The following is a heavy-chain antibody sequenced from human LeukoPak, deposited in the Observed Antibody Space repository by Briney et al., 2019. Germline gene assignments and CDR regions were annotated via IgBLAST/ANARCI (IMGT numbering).Heavy chain of an antibody. CDR3: ARGGIAAAGTWY. D-gene: IGHD6-13*01. J-gene: IGHJ4*02. CDR1: GFTFSSYS. CDR2: ISSSSSYI. Sequence: PGGSLRPSCAASGFTFSSYSMNWVRQAPGKGLEWVSSISSSSSYIYYADSVKGRFTISRDNAKNSLYLQMNSLRAEDTAVYYCARGGIAAAGTWYWGQGTLVTVSS. V-gene: IGHV3-21*01.